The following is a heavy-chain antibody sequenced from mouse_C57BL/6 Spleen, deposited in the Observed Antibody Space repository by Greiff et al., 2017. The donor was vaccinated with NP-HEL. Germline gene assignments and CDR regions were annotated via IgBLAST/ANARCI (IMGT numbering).Heavy chain of an antibody. D-gene: IGHD2-12*01. Sequence: QVQLQQPGAELVKPGASVKLSCKASGYTFTSYWMHWVKQRPGQGLEWIGMIHPNSGSTNYNEKFKSKATLTVDKSFSTSYMQLSCLTSEDSAVYDCAREGGSYDNAMDYWGEGTAVTVSS. V-gene: IGHV1-64*01. CDR2: IHPNSGST. CDR3: AREGGSYDNAMDY. CDR1: GYTFTSYW. J-gene: IGHJ4*01.